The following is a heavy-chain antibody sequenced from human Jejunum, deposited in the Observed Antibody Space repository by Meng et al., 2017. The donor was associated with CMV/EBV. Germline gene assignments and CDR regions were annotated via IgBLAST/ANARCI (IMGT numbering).Heavy chain of an antibody. Sequence: QESAHCLVPPAGTSPRTCPVAGGPISNYDWGWLRQPPRQKKEWIGHILYHGSTTYNPSLKSRVTISVDMSKNQFSLNLGSVNAADTAVYYCARGASGGYRFNYWGQGTLVTVSS. CDR1: GGPISNYD. V-gene: IGHV4-59*01. J-gene: IGHJ4*02. D-gene: IGHD5-12*01. CDR3: ARGASGGYRFNY. CDR2: ILYHGST.